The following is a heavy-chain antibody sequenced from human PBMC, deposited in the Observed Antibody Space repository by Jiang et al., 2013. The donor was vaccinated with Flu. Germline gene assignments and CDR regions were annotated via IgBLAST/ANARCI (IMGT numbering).Heavy chain of an antibody. D-gene: IGHD2-15*01. V-gene: IGHV1-18*01. Sequence: SVKVSCKASGYTFTSYGISWVRQAPGQGLEWMGWISAYNGNTNYAQKLQGRVTMTTDTSTSTAYMELRSLRSDDTAVYYCAREPKPSRYCSGGSCYAPWGQGTLVTVSS. CDR2: ISAYNGNT. J-gene: IGHJ5*02. CDR1: GYTFTSYG. CDR3: AREPKPSRYCSGGSCYAP.